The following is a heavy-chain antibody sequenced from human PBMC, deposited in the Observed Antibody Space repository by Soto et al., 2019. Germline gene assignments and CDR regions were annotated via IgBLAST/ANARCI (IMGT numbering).Heavy chain of an antibody. J-gene: IGHJ5*02. CDR3: AREESHGFDP. CDR1: GFTFSSYW. V-gene: IGHV3-74*01. CDR2: INSDGSST. Sequence: PWGSLRLSCAASGFTFSSYWMHFFRQAPGKGLVWVSRINSDGSSTSYADSVKGRFTISRDNAKNTLYLQMNSLRAEDTAVYYCAREESHGFDPWGQGTLVTVSS.